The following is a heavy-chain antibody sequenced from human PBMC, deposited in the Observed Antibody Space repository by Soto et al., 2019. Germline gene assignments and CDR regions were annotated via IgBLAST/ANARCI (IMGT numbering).Heavy chain of an antibody. CDR1: GGSISSSSYY. CDR2: IYYSGST. V-gene: IGHV4-39*01. D-gene: IGHD2-15*01. J-gene: IGHJ5*02. Sequence: SETLSLTCTVSGGSISSSSYYWGWIRQPPGKGLEWIGSIYYSGSTYYNPPLKSRVTISVDTSKNQFSLKLSSVTAADTAVYYCARHIVVVVAATRNWFDPWGQGTLVTVSS. CDR3: ARHIVVVVAATRNWFDP.